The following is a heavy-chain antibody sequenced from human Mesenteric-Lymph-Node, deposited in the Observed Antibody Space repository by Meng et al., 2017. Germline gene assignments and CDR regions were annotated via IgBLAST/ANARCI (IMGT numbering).Heavy chain of an antibody. J-gene: IGHJ6*02. D-gene: IGHD2-21*01. CDR2: INPSGGST. CDR1: GYTFTSYY. CDR3: ALYCGGGRCLVPDYYYYGMDV. Sequence: ASVKVSCKASGYTFTSYYMHWVRQAPGQGLEWMGIINPSGGSTSYAQKFQGRVTMTRDTSTSTVYMELSSLRSEDTAVYYCALYCGGGRCLVPDYYYYGMDVWGQGTMVTVSS. V-gene: IGHV1-46*01.